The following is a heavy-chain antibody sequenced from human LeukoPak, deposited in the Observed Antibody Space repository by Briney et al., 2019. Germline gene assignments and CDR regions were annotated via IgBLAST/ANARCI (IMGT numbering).Heavy chain of an antibody. CDR3: ARAGGMAYYYYHMDV. D-gene: IGHD5-24*01. CDR2: VYYTGST. CDR1: GGSINSTGHC. J-gene: IGHJ6*03. Sequence: SETLSLTCTVSGGSINSTGHCWAWLRQPPGKGLEWIGSVYYTGSTHKYPSLKSRVTMTVGTSKNQFSLKLSSVTAADTAIYFCARAGGMAYYYYHMDVWGKGTTVTVSS. V-gene: IGHV4-39*07.